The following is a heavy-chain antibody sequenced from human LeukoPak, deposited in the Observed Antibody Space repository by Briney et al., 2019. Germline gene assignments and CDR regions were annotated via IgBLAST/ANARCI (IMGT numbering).Heavy chain of an antibody. J-gene: IGHJ5*02. Sequence: PGGSLRLSCAASGFTFSSYGMHWVRQAPGKGLEWVAFIRYDGSNKYYADSVKGRFTISRDNSKNTLYLQMNSLRAEDTAVYYCAKDIGYNWNVGFDPWGQGTLVTVFS. D-gene: IGHD1-20*01. CDR2: IRYDGSNK. CDR3: AKDIGYNWNVGFDP. CDR1: GFTFSSYG. V-gene: IGHV3-30*02.